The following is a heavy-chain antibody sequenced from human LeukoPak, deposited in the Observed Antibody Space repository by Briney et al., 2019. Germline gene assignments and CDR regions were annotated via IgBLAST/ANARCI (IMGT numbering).Heavy chain of an antibody. CDR1: GFTFSSYA. CDR2: ISGSGGST. J-gene: IGHJ4*02. CDR3: AKDGVYSGYEKWGFDY. Sequence: GGSLRLSCAASGFTFSSYAMSWVRQAPGKGLEWVSAISGSGGSTYYADSVKGRFTISRDNSKNTLYLQMNSLRAEDTAVYYCAKDGVYSGYEKWGFDYWGQGTLVTVSS. V-gene: IGHV3-23*01. D-gene: IGHD5-12*01.